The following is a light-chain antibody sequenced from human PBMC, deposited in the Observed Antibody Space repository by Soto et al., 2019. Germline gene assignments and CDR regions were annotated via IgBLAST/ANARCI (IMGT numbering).Light chain of an antibody. Sequence: DIQMTQSPSTLSASVGDGVTITCRASQSISNRLAWYQQRPGKAPKSLIYAASTLQTGVPSRFSGSGSGTEFTLTISSLQPEDSATYYCRQHNSFPITFGQGTRLEIK. CDR1: QSISNR. V-gene: IGKV1-5*01. CDR3: RQHNSFPIT. CDR2: AAS. J-gene: IGKJ5*01.